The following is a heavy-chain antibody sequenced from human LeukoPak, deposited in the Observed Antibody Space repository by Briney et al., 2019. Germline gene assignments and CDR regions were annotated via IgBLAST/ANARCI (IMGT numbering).Heavy chain of an antibody. Sequence: SETLSLTCTVSGGSFSSSSYYWGWFRQPPGKGLEWIGSIYYSGNTYYSPSLMSRVTISVDTSKNQFSLNLSSVTAADTAVYYCARAPHFFDTSGSRYYFDYWGQGALVTVSS. CDR1: GGSFSSSSYY. D-gene: IGHD3-22*01. CDR3: ARAPHFFDTSGSRYYFDY. V-gene: IGHV4-39*07. J-gene: IGHJ4*02. CDR2: IYYSGNT.